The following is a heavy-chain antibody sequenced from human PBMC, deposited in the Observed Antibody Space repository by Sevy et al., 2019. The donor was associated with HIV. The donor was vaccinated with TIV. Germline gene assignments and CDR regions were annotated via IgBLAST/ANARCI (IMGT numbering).Heavy chain of an antibody. CDR1: GGSVSSYY. J-gene: IGHJ4*02. Sequence: SETLSLTCTVSGGSVSSYYWSWIRQPAGKGLEWIGRIYPSGGTNYNPSLKSRVTMSVDTSKNQFSLKMSSVTAADTAAYFCARDYYGDYGWVVDYWGQGTLVTVSS. CDR2: IYPSGGT. D-gene: IGHD4-17*01. V-gene: IGHV4-4*07. CDR3: ARDYYGDYGWVVDY.